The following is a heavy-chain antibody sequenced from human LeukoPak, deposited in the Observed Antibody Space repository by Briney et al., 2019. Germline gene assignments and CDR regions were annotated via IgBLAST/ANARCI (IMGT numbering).Heavy chain of an antibody. J-gene: IGHJ4*02. Sequence: GGSLRLSCAASGFTFRSYWMSWVRQSPGKGLEWVANIKQDGSEKYYVDSVKGRFTISRDNAKNTLYLQMNSLRAEDTAVYYCAKGMVRGVILKGFDYWGQGTLVTVSS. CDR2: IKQDGSEK. CDR3: AKGMVRGVILKGFDY. CDR1: GFTFRSYW. V-gene: IGHV3-7*03. D-gene: IGHD3-10*01.